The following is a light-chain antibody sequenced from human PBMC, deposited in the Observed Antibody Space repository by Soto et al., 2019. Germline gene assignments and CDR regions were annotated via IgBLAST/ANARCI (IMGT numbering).Light chain of an antibody. CDR1: QSISYW. CDR3: QQYIDYPYT. J-gene: IGKJ2*01. Sequence: DIQMTQSPSTLSASVGDRVTITCRASQSISYWLAWYQQKPGKAPKLRIYKASTLESGVPSRFSGSGSGTDFTLTISSLQPDDFATYYCQQYIDYPYTFGQGTKLEIK. CDR2: KAS. V-gene: IGKV1-5*03.